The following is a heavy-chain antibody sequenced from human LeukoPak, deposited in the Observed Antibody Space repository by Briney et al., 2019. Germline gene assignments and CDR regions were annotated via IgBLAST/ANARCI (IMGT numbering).Heavy chain of an antibody. CDR2: IYTSGST. V-gene: IGHV4-4*07. CDR3: ARSYYYDSSGYTDDY. Sequence: SETLSLTCTVSGGSIGSYYWSWIRQPAGKGLEWIGRIYTSGSTNYNPSLKSRVTMSVDTSKNQFSLKLSSVTAADTAVYYCARSYYYDSSGYTDDYWGQGTLVTVSS. J-gene: IGHJ4*02. CDR1: GGSIGSYY. D-gene: IGHD3-22*01.